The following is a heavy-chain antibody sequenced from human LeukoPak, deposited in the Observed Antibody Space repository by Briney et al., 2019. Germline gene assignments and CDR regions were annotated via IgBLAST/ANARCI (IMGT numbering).Heavy chain of an antibody. CDR2: INPNSGGT. Sequence: ASVKVSCKASGYTFTGYYMHWVRQAPGQGLEWMGWINPNSGGTNYAQKFQGRVTMTRDTSISTAYMELSRLRSDDTAVYYCAREHSVVTASCFDYWGQGTLVTVSS. D-gene: IGHD2-21*02. CDR3: AREHSVVTASCFDY. V-gene: IGHV1-2*02. CDR1: GYTFTGYY. J-gene: IGHJ4*02.